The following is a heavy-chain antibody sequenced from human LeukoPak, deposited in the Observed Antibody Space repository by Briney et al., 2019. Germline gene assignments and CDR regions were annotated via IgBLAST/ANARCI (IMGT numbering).Heavy chain of an antibody. D-gene: IGHD6-13*01. V-gene: IGHV1-3*03. CDR1: GYTFTSYA. Sequence: ASMKVSCKASGYTFTSYAMHWVRQAPGQRLEWMGWINAGNGNTKYSQEFQGRVTITRDTSASTAYMELSSLRSEDMAVYYCAREKIAAAGTFHYWGQGTLVTVSS. J-gene: IGHJ4*02. CDR2: INAGNGNT. CDR3: AREKIAAAGTFHY.